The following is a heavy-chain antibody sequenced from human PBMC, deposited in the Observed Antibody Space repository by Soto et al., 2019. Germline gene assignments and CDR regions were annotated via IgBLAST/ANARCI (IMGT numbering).Heavy chain of an antibody. D-gene: IGHD5-12*01. Sequence: QVQLVQSGAEVKKPGASVKISCKASGYTFTSHYMHWVRQAPGQGPEWVGMINPTAGGASYEQKFQDRVTMTRDTSTSTVYMELSSLRSEDTAVYFCARGSAYDREPFDYWGQGTLVTVSS. J-gene: IGHJ4*02. V-gene: IGHV1-46*03. CDR3: ARGSAYDREPFDY. CDR2: INPTAGGA. CDR1: GYTFTSHY.